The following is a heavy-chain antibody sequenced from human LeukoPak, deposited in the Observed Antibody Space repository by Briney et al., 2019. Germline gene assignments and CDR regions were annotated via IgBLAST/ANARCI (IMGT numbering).Heavy chain of an antibody. CDR1: GGTFSSNA. D-gene: IGHD5-12*01. J-gene: IGHJ4*02. CDR3: ARRRHTARGYSGYDWLGY. CDR2: IIPIFGTA. V-gene: IGHV1-69*06. Sequence: SVKVSCKASGGTFSSNAIIWVRQAPGQGLEWMGGIIPIFGTANYAQTFQGRVTITADKSTSTAYMELGSLRSDDTAVYYCARRRHTARGYSGYDWLGYWGQGTLVTVSS.